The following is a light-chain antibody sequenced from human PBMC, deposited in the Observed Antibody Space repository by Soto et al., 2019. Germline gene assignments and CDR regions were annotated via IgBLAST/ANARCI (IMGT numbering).Light chain of an antibody. CDR2: ANS. CDR1: SSNIGAGYD. V-gene: IGLV1-40*01. Sequence: QSVLTQPPSVAGAPGQRVTISCTGSSSNIGAGYDVHWYQQLPGTAPKLLISANSNLPSRVPDRFSGSKSGTSASLAISGLKAEDEADYYCQSYDSSLSGRVFGGGTKLTVL. CDR3: QSYDSSLSGRV. J-gene: IGLJ3*02.